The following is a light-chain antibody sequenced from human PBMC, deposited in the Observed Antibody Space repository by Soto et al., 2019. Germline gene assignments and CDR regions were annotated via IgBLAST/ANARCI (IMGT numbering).Light chain of an antibody. CDR3: RSYTSTTTYV. V-gene: IGLV2-14*01. Sequence: QYALTQPASVSGSPGQSSTISCTGTSSDVGGYDYVSWYQQHPGKAPKLMIYGVNNRPSGVSNRFSGSKSGNTASLTISGLQAEDEADYYCRSYTSTTTYVIGTGTKLTVL. J-gene: IGLJ1*01. CDR1: SSDVGGYDY. CDR2: GVN.